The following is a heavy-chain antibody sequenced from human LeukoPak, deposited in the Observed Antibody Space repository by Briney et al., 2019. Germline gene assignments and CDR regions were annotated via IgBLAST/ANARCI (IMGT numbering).Heavy chain of an antibody. CDR3: ASYDFWSNYFGY. J-gene: IGHJ4*02. CDR2: INPNSGGT. Sequence: ASVKVSCKASGYTFTGYYMHWVRQAPGQGLEWMGRINPNSGGTNYAQKFQGRVTMTRDTSISTAYMELSRLRSDDTAVYYCASYDFWSNYFGYWGQGTLVTVSS. V-gene: IGHV1-2*06. D-gene: IGHD3-3*01. CDR1: GYTFTGYY.